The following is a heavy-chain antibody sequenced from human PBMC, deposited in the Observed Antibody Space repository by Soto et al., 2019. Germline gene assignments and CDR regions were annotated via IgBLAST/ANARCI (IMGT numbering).Heavy chain of an antibody. CDR3: ARACSGGRCYLRLLDY. J-gene: IGHJ4*02. V-gene: IGHV1-46*01. Sequence: ASVKVSCKASGYTFTSYYTHWLRQAPGQGLEWMGIINPSGGSTSYAQKFQGRVTMTRDTSTSTVYMELSSLRSEDTAVYYCARACSGGRCYLRLLDYWGQGTLVTVSS. D-gene: IGHD2-15*01. CDR2: INPSGGST. CDR1: GYTFTSYY.